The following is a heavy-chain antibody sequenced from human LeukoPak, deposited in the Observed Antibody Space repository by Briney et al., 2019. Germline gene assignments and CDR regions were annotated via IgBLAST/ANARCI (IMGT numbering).Heavy chain of an antibody. CDR3: ARPGSSVRPYYFDY. Sequence: NRGESLKISCKASGYSFTSYWIVWVRQMPGKGLEWMGIIYPGDSDTRYSPSFQGQVTISADKSISTAYLQWSSLKASDTAMYYCARPGSSVRPYYFDYWGQGTLVTVSS. J-gene: IGHJ4*02. V-gene: IGHV5-51*01. CDR2: IYPGDSDT. D-gene: IGHD3-10*01. CDR1: GYSFTSYW.